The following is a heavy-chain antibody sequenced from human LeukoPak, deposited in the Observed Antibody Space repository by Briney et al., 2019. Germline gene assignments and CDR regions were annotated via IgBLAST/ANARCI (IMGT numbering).Heavy chain of an antibody. D-gene: IGHD5-12*01. CDR2: VNSDGSST. CDR3: NIVATTYFDY. CDR1: GFTFSDYW. V-gene: IGHV3-74*01. J-gene: IGHJ4*02. Sequence: GGSLRLSCAASGFTFSDYWMHWVRQAPGKGLVWVSRVNSDGSSTSYADSVKGRFTISRDNSKNTLYLQMNSLRAEDTAVYYCNIVATTYFDYWGQGTLVTVSS.